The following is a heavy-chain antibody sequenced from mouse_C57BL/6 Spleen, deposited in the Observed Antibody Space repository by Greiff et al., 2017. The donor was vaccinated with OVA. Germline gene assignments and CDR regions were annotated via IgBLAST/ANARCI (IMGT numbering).Heavy chain of an antibody. V-gene: IGHV1-55*01. CDR3: ARAYSNFSYYYAMDY. CDR1: GYTFTSYW. J-gene: IGHJ4*01. CDR2: IYPGSGST. Sequence: QVQLQQPGAELVKPGASVKMSCKASGYTFTSYWITWVKQRPGQGLEWIGDIYPGSGSTNYNEKFKSKATLTVDTSSSTAYMQLSSLTSEDSAVYYCARAYSNFSYYYAMDYWGKGTSVTVSS. D-gene: IGHD2-5*01.